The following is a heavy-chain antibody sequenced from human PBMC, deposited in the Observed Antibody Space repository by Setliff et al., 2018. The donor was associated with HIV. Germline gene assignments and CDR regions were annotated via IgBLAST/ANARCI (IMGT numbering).Heavy chain of an antibody. Sequence: PSETLSLTCTVSGDSFKSSRYYWGWIRQPPGKGLEWIGNIHYGGYFWYSPSLKSRVTISVDTSKNQFSRKLSSVTAVDTAVYYCARPALGIGGGSRFDNWGQGIRVTVSS. CDR3: ARPALGIGGGSRFDN. CDR1: GDSFKSSRYY. J-gene: IGHJ4*02. V-gene: IGHV4-39*01. CDR2: IHYGGYF. D-gene: IGHD3-16*01.